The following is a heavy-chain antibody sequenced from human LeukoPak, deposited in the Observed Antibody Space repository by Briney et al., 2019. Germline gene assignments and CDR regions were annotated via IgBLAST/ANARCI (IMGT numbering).Heavy chain of an antibody. J-gene: IGHJ4*02. D-gene: IGHD1-14*01. CDR2: STNKASGYTT. CDR3: VRGRNSFDY. V-gene: IGHV3-72*01. Sequence: PGGSLRLSCAVSGFTFSDHYMDWVRQAPGKGPECIARSTNKASGYTTHYAASVQGRFTISRDDSKNTLFLQMNSLKNEDTAVYFCVRGRNSFDYWGQGTLVSVSS. CDR1: GFTFSDHY.